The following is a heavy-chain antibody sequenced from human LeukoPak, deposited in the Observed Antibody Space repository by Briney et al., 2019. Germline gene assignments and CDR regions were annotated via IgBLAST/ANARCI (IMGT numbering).Heavy chain of an antibody. D-gene: IGHD3-10*01. J-gene: IGHJ4*02. V-gene: IGHV3-23*01. CDR1: GFTFSSYA. Sequence: TGGSLRLSCAASGFTFSSYAMSWVRQAPGKGLEWVSAISGSGGSTYYADSVKGRFTISRDNSKNTLYLQMNSLRAEDTAVYYCAKDPHGSGSYSLLDYWGQGTLVTVSS. CDR3: AKDPHGSGSYSLLDY. CDR2: ISGSGGST.